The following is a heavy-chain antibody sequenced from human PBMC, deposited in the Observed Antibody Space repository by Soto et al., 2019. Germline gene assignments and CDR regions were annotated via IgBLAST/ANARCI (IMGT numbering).Heavy chain of an antibody. D-gene: IGHD3-22*01. CDR2: IYAGTIT. V-gene: IGHV3-53*01. J-gene: IGHJ4*02. CDR3: ARIPYDQSGTMFDY. CDR1: GITVSSYY. Sequence: GGYLRLSCAVSGITVSSYYMSWVRQAAGKGLEWVSVIYAGTITYYADSVKGRFTIYRDNSKSTLNLEMNSLRVEDTDVYYCARIPYDQSGTMFDYWCQGALVKVSS.